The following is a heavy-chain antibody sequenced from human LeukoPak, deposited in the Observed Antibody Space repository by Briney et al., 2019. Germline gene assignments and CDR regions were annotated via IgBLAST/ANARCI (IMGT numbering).Heavy chain of an antibody. CDR2: IDPSDSYT. V-gene: IGHV5-10-1*01. CDR3: ARHEGYSYDSDY. D-gene: IGHD5-18*01. CDR1: GYSFTSYW. J-gene: IGHJ4*02. Sequence: GESLRSSCKGSGYSFTSYWISWVRQMPGKGLEWMGRIDPSDSYTNYSPSFQGHVTISADKSISTAYLQWSSLKASDTAMYYCARHEGYSYDSDYWGQGTLVTVSS.